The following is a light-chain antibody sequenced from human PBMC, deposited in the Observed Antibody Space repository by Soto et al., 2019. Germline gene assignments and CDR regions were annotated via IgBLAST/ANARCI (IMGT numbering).Light chain of an antibody. CDR2: AAS. J-gene: IGKJ3*01. CDR1: QDIGNY. Sequence: DIQMTQSPSSLSASVGDRVTVTCRASQDIGNYLCWYQQKLGKAPKLLIYAASTLQSGVPSRFSGSGSGTEFTLTISSLQPEDFATYYCQQLNSYPSFGPGTKVDIK. V-gene: IGKV1-9*01. CDR3: QQLNSYPS.